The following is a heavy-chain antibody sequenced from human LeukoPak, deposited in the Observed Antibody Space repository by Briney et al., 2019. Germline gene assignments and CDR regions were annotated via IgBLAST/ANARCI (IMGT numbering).Heavy chain of an antibody. CDR2: IYHSGST. Sequence: SETLSLTCAVSGGSTSSSNWWSWVRQPPGKGLEWIGEIYHSGSTNYNPSLKSRVTISVDTSKNQFSLKLSSVTAADTAVYYCARLGQLGYYYYYYMDVWGKGTTVTISS. V-gene: IGHV4-4*02. D-gene: IGHD6-13*01. J-gene: IGHJ6*03. CDR3: ARLGQLGYYYYYYMDV. CDR1: GGSTSSSNW.